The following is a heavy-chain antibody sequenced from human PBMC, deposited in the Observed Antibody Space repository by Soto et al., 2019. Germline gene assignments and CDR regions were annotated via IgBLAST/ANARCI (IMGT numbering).Heavy chain of an antibody. CDR1: GLTFSNYA. CDR2: MSGSSSTT. J-gene: IGHJ4*02. CDR3: SNNKERELPRVIDF. D-gene: IGHD1-7*01. V-gene: IGHV3-23*01. Sequence: EVRLLESGGGLVNPGGSLRLSCATSGLTFSNYAMSWVRQAPGGGLEWVSSMSGSSSTTYYADSVKGRITISRDRSKNTLYLPTSSLRAEDTAIYYCSNNKERELPRVIDFWGQGTRVNVSS.